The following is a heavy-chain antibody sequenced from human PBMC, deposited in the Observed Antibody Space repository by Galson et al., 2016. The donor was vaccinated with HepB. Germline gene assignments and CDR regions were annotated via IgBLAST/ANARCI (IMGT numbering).Heavy chain of an antibody. Sequence: SVKVSCKASGYTFTAYYIHWVRQAPGQGLEWMGWIDPNSGGTNYAQNFQGRVTMTRDTSITTAYMELSTLRSGDTALYYCARDDLGNGWDVWGQVTTVTVSS. V-gene: IGHV1-2*02. J-gene: IGHJ6*02. CDR1: GYTFTAYY. D-gene: IGHD1-26*01. CDR3: ARDDLGNGWDV. CDR2: IDPNSGGT.